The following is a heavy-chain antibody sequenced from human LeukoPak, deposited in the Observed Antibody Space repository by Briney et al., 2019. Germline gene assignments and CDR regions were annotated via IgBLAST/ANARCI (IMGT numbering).Heavy chain of an antibody. J-gene: IGHJ4*02. CDR1: GGTFSSYA. V-gene: IGHV1-2*02. CDR2: INPHNGVT. D-gene: IGHD3-10*01. Sequence: ASVKVSCKASGGTFSSYAISWVRQTPGQGLEWMGWINPHNGVTHYTQKFQDRVTMTRDKTISTAYMELSRLTSDDTAVYFCAREGLWFGENWGQGTLVTVSS. CDR3: AREGLWFGEN.